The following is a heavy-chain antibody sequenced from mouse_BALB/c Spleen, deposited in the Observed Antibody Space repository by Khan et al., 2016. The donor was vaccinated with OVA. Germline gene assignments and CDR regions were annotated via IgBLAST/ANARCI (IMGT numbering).Heavy chain of an antibody. CDR1: GFSLTNYG. D-gene: IGHD2-10*01. Sequence: VKLVESGPGLVAPSQSLSITCTISGFSLTNYGVHWVRQPPGKGLEWLVVIWSDGSTTYNSDLKSRLSISKDNSKSQVFLKMNSLQTDDTAMYYCDRQPYYHYYVMDYWGQGTSVTVSS. V-gene: IGHV2-6-1*01. CDR3: DRQPYYHYYVMDY. J-gene: IGHJ4*01. CDR2: IWSDGST.